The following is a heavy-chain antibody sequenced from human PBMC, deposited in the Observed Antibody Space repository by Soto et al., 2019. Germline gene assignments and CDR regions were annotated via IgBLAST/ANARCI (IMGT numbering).Heavy chain of an antibody. CDR1: GGSFSGYY. CDR2: INHSGST. V-gene: IGHV4-34*01. J-gene: IGHJ6*03. CDR3: AGSITMVRGVRGDHYYYMDV. D-gene: IGHD3-10*01. Sequence: QVQLQQWGAGLLKPSETLSLTCAVYGGSFSGYYWSWIRQPPGKGLEWIGEINHSGSTNYNPSLKRRVTISVDTSKNQFSLKLSSVTAADTAVYYCAGSITMVRGVRGDHYYYMDVWGKGTTVTVSS.